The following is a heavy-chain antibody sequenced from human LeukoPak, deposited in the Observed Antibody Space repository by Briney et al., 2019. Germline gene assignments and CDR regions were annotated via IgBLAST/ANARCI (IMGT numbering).Heavy chain of an antibody. D-gene: IGHD2-2*01. CDR2: IYPGDSDT. CDR3: ARVHIVVVPDGWFDP. Sequence: GESLKISCKGSGYSFTSYWIGWVRQMPGKGLEWMGIIYPGDSDTRYSPSFQGQVTISADKSISTAYLQWSSLKASDTAMYYCARVHIVVVPDGWFDPWGQGTLVTVSS. CDR1: GYSFTSYW. V-gene: IGHV5-51*01. J-gene: IGHJ5*02.